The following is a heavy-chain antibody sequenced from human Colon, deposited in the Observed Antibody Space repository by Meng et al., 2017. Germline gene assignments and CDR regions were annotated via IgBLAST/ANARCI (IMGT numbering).Heavy chain of an antibody. CDR1: GFDFSKSW. CDR2: IKQDGRET. J-gene: IGHJ2*01. CDR3: ARGVAWLYGSGLHWYFDL. V-gene: IGHV3-7*01. Sequence: GESLKISCAVSGFDFSKSWMTWVRQAPGKGLEWVANIKQDGRETYYVDSLKGRFTVSRDNAKNSLYLEMNSLRVEDTAVYYCARGVAWLYGSGLHWYFDLWGRGNRV. D-gene: IGHD3-10*01.